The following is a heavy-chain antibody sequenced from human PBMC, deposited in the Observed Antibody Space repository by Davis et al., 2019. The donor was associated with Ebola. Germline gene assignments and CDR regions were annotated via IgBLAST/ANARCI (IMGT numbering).Heavy chain of an antibody. CDR2: ISTGDSDT. CDR3: ARQVSTYWYFDL. Sequence: GESLKISCKGSGNSFSNLWIAWVRQMPGKGLEWMGIISTGDSDTRYSPSFRGQVTISADKSISTAYLQWSSLKASATAMYYCARQVSTYWYFDLWGRGTLVTVSS. CDR1: GNSFSNLW. V-gene: IGHV5-51*01. D-gene: IGHD5/OR15-5a*01. J-gene: IGHJ2*01.